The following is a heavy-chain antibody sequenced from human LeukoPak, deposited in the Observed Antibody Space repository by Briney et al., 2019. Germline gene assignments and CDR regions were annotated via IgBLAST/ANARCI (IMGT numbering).Heavy chain of an antibody. CDR3: ARDGAYSASNI. CDR2: IYNTADYT. Sequence: GGSLRLSCAASGFTFSSYAMSWVRQAPGKGLEWVSGIYNTADYTFYTDSVKGRFTISRDNFKSALYLEMNSLRAEDTAVYYCARDGAYSASNIWGQGTMVAVSS. CDR1: GFTFSSYA. D-gene: IGHD6-13*01. J-gene: IGHJ3*02. V-gene: IGHV3-23*01.